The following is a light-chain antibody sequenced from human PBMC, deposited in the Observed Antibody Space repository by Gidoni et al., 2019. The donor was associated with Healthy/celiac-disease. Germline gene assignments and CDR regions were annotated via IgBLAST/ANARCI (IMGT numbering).Light chain of an antibody. CDR3: QQSYSTQFT. J-gene: IGKJ3*01. CDR2: AAS. V-gene: IGKV1-39*01. Sequence: ITCRASQSISSYLNWYQQKPGKAPKLLIYAASSLQSGVPSRFSGSGSGTDFTLTISSLQPEDFATYYCQQSYSTQFTFGPGTKVDIK. CDR1: QSISSY.